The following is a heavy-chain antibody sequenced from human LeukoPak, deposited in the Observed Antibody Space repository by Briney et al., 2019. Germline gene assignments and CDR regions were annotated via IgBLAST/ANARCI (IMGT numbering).Heavy chain of an antibody. CDR2: IHPDGNEK. CDR1: GFTFSSYS. CDR3: SRGDDFSGDN. V-gene: IGHV3-7*04. J-gene: IGHJ4*02. D-gene: IGHD3-10*01. Sequence: PGGSLRLSCAASGFTFSSYSMNWVRQAPGKGLEWVANIHPDGNEKYHVDSVKGRFTIFRDNAKNFLYLQMNSLRAEDTALYYCSRGDDFSGDNWGQGTLVTVSS.